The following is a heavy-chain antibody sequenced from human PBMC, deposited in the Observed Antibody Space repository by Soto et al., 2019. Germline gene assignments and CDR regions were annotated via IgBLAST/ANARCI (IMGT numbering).Heavy chain of an antibody. CDR1: GGSFSGYY. J-gene: IGHJ4*02. CDR3: ARHEGPYSGYDFFDF. D-gene: IGHD5-12*01. V-gene: IGHV4-34*01. Sequence: SETLSLTCAVYGGSFSGYYWSWIRQPPGKGLEWIGEINHSGSTNYNPSLKSRVTISVDTSKNQFSLKLSSVTAADTAVYYCARHEGPYSGYDFFDFWGQGTLVTVSS. CDR2: INHSGST.